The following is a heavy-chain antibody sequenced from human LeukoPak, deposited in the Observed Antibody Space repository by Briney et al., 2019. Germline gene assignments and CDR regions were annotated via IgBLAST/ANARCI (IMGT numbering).Heavy chain of an antibody. CDR1: GGTFSSYA. D-gene: IGHD6-19*01. Sequence: GASVKVSCKASGGTFSSYAISWVRQAPGQGLEWMGGIIPIFGTANYAQKFQGRVTITADKSTSTAYMELSSLRSEDTAVYYCARGAVNEEGWLAYYYYYYMDVWGKGTTVTVSS. CDR2: IIPIFGTA. CDR3: ARGAVNEEGWLAYYYYYYMDV. V-gene: IGHV1-69*06. J-gene: IGHJ6*03.